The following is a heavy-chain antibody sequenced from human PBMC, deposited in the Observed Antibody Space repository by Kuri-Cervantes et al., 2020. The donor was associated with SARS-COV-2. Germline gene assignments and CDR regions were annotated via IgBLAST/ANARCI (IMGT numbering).Heavy chain of an antibody. J-gene: IGHJ4*02. D-gene: IGHD1-7*01. CDR2: INPSGGT. V-gene: IGHV1-2*02. CDR3: AKLPLIDY. Sequence: ASVKVSCKASGYTFTGYYMHWVRQAPGQGLEWMGWINPSGGTKYAQKFQGRVTMTRDTSISTAYMELSRLRSDDTAVYYCAKLPLIDYWGQGMPVTGAS. CDR1: GYTFTGYY.